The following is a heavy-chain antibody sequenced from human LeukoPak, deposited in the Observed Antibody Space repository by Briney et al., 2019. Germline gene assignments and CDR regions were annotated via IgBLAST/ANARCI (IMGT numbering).Heavy chain of an antibody. CDR1: GFYFRDHW. J-gene: IGHJ4*02. D-gene: IGHD6-19*01. CDR3: VKNDGWFHLAQ. Sequence: GGSLRLSCAASGFYFRDHWMDWVRQAPGKGLEWVGHIKTDGSETYYLDSLKGRISISRDNTNNALYLQMNSLRVEDTAIYYCVKNDGWFHLAQWGQGALVTVSS. CDR2: IKTDGSET. V-gene: IGHV3-7*03.